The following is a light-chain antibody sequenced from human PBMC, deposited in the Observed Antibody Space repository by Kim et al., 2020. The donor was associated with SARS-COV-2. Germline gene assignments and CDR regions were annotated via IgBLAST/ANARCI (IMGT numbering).Light chain of an antibody. CDR1: QDINVY. CDR2: AAS. J-gene: IGKJ1*01. CDR3: QQYHTYPQT. V-gene: IGKV1-8*01. Sequence: ASTGDRVTITCRASQDINVYLAWYQQKPGKAPKLLMYAASTLESGVPSRFSGSGSGTDFALTIGCLQSEDFATYFCQQYHTYPQTFGQGTKVEIK.